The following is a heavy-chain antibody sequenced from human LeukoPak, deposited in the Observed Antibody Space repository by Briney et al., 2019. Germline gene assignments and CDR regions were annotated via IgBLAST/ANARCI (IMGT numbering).Heavy chain of an antibody. J-gene: IGHJ4*02. CDR3: AKARGITMIVVVSTVFDY. Sequence: GGALRLSCAASGFTFRSYSMNWVRQAPGKGLEWVSSISSSSSYIYYADSVKGRFTISRDNAKNSLYLQMNSLRAEDTAVYYCAKARGITMIVVVSTVFDYWGQGTLVTVSS. CDR1: GFTFRSYS. D-gene: IGHD3-22*01. CDR2: ISSSSSYI. V-gene: IGHV3-21*04.